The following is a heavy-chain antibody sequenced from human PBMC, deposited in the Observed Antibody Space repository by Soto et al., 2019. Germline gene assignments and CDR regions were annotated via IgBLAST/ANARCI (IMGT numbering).Heavy chain of an antibody. CDR3: AKGVGQYYDSSGYYHY. V-gene: IGHV3-9*01. Sequence: LRLSCAASGFTFDDYAMHWVRQAPGKGLEWVSGISWNSGSIGYADSVKGRFTISRDNAKNSLYLQMNSLRAEDTALYYCAKGVGQYYDSSGYYHYWGQGTLVTVSS. CDR1: GFTFDDYA. D-gene: IGHD3-22*01. CDR2: ISWNSGSI. J-gene: IGHJ4*02.